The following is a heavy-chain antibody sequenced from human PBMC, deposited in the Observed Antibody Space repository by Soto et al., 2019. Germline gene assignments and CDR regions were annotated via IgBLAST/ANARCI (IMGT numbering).Heavy chain of an antibody. J-gene: IGHJ4*02. Sequence: QVPLVQSGAEVKKPGASVKVSCKASGYTFTSYAMHWVRQAPGQRLEWMGWINAGNGNTKYSQKFQGRVTITRDTSASTAYMELSSLRSEDTAVYYCARVFTRYYDSSGYYWDYWGQGTLVTVSS. CDR1: GYTFTSYA. D-gene: IGHD3-22*01. V-gene: IGHV1-3*01. CDR2: INAGNGNT. CDR3: ARVFTRYYDSSGYYWDY.